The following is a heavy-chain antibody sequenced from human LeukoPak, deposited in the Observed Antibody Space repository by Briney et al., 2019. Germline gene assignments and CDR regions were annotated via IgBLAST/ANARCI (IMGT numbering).Heavy chain of an antibody. D-gene: IGHD3-9*01. V-gene: IGHV3-23*01. J-gene: IGHJ4*02. CDR2: ISGTGGSA. Sequence: GGSLRLSCSASGFTFSNYAMSWVRQAPGKGLEWVSTISGTGGSAMYVDSVKGRFTFSRDNSKDTLYLQMNGLRAEDTDVYYCAKDQGVRYYDILAGYYPENFFDYWGQGTLVTVSS. CDR3: AKDQGVRYYDILAGYYPENFFDY. CDR1: GFTFSNYA.